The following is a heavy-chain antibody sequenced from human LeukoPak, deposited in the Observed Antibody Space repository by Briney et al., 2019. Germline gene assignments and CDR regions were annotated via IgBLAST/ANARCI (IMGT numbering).Heavy chain of an antibody. D-gene: IGHD5-24*01. V-gene: IGHV1-69*05. CDR2: IIPIFGTA. CDR1: GGTFSSYA. J-gene: IGHJ4*02. CDR3: AAIRDGYNRGKFGFDY. Sequence: SVKVSCKASGGTFSSYAISWVRQAPGQGLEWMGGIIPIFGTANYAQKFQGRVTITTDESTSTAYMELSSLRSEDTAVYYCAAIRDGYNRGKFGFDYWGQGTLVTVSS.